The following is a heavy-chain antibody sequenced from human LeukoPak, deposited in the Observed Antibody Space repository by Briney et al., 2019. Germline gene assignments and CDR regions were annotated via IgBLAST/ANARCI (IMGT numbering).Heavy chain of an antibody. CDR3: AINGCYRGVCAFDV. V-gene: IGHV3-48*01. J-gene: IGHJ3*01. CDR1: GFTFTSYG. CDR2: ISNSAI. D-gene: IGHD2-21*01. Sequence: GGSLRLSCATSGFTFTSYGMNWVRQAPGKGLEWVSYISNSAILYADSVKGRFTISGDNARNALYLQMNSLRAEDTAVYYCAINGCYRGVCAFDVWGQGTMVTVSS.